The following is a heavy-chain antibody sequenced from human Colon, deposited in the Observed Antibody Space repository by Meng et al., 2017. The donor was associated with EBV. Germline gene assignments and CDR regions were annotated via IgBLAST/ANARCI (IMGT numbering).Heavy chain of an antibody. J-gene: IGHJ4*02. CDR3: TTYAVGAGGRGY. CDR1: GDLHSSGNYH. D-gene: IGHD2-15*01. CDR2: HSEST. Sequence: QLQREEAGPGLVKPSQNPALTWVVSGDLHSSGNYHLSWIRQAPGKGLEWIGHSESTSYNPSLRSRVVISVDTAKNQFSLRLDSVTAADTAVYYCTTYAVGAGGRGYWGPGTLVTVSS. V-gene: IGHV4-30-4*01.